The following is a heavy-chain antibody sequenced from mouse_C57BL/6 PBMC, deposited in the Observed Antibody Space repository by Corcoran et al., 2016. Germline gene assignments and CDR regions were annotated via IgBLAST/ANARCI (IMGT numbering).Heavy chain of an antibody. CDR3: ARCGPYDPWVDY. V-gene: IGHV14-2*01. Sequence: EVQLQQSGAELVKPGASVKLSCTASGFNIKDSYMHWVKHRTAQGLEWIGRIDPEDGETKYAPKFQGQATITADTYSNTAYLQLSSLTSEDTAVYYCARCGPYDPWVDYWGQGTLVTVSA. CDR1: GFNIKDSY. CDR2: IDPEDGET. J-gene: IGHJ3*01. D-gene: IGHD2-3*01.